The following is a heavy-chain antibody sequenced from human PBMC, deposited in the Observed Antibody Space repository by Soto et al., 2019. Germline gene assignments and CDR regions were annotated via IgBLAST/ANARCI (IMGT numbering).Heavy chain of an antibody. V-gene: IGHV3-53*01. J-gene: IGHJ3*01. CDR3: ARERYLEVFDF. CDR2: IYSGGST. D-gene: IGHD1-1*01. CDR1: GFTVSSNY. Sequence: GGSLRLSCAASGFTVSSNYMSWVRQAPGKGLEWVSVIYSGGSTYYADSVKGRFTISRDNSKNTLYLQMNSLRAEDTAVYYCARERYLEVFDFWGQGTMVTGSS.